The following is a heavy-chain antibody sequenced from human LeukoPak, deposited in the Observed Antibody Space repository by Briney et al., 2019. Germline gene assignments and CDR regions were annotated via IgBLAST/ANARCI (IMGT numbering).Heavy chain of an antibody. V-gene: IGHV4-59*08. J-gene: IGHJ4*02. D-gene: IGHD2-21*01. CDR1: GGSLSGFY. CDR3: ARLGLRIETHSIPDY. Sequence: SETLSLTCTVSGGSLSGFYWSWVRQPPGKGLECIGYIHYSGSTNYVPSLKSRARISLDTSKNQFSLSLNSVTAADTAVYYCARLGLRIETHSIPDYRGLGTLVTVSS. CDR2: IHYSGST.